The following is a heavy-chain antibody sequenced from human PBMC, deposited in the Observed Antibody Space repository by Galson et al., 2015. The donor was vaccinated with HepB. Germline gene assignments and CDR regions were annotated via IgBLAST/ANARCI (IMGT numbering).Heavy chain of an antibody. J-gene: IGHJ4*02. D-gene: IGHD6-13*01. CDR1: GFTFSGSA. CDR3: TRRIAAAGSPPSDY. Sequence: SLRLACAASGFTFSGSAMHWVRQASGKGLEWVGRIRSKANSYATAYAASVKGRFTISRDDSKNTAYLQMNSLKTEDTAVYYCTRRIAAAGSPPSDYWGQGTLVTVSS. V-gene: IGHV3-73*01. CDR2: IRSKANSYAT.